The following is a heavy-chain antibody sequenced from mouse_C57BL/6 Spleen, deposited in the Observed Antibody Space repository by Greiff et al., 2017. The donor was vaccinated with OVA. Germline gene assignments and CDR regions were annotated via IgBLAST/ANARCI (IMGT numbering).Heavy chain of an antibody. Sequence: VQLQQSGAELVKPGASVKISCKASGYAFSSYWMNWVKQRPGKGLEWIGQIYPGDGDTNSNGKFKGKATLTADKSSSTAYMQLSSLTSEDSAVYFCASPYDYDGFAYWGQGTLVTVSA. V-gene: IGHV1-80*01. CDR2: IYPGDGDT. D-gene: IGHD2-4*01. CDR1: GYAFSSYW. J-gene: IGHJ3*01. CDR3: ASPYDYDGFAY.